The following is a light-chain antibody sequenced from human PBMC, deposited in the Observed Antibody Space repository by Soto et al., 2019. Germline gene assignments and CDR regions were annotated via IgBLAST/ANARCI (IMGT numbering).Light chain of an antibody. CDR1: SSNIGSNT. CDR3: AAWDDSLNGPV. J-gene: IGLJ3*02. V-gene: IGLV1-44*01. CDR2: RDT. Sequence: QSVLTQPPSASGTPGQRVTISCSGSSSNIGSNTVDWYLHLPGTAPKLLIFRDTQRPSGVPDRFSGSKSGTSASLAISGLQSEDEADYYCAAWDDSLNGPVFGGGTKVTVL.